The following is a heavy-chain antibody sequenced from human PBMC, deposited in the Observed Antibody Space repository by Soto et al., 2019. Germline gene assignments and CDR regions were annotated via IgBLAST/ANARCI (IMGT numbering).Heavy chain of an antibody. V-gene: IGHV6-1*01. J-gene: IGHJ6*02. CDR3: ALPGEDSDYYYYVIDV. D-gene: IGHD4-17*01. CDR2: TYYRSRSYS. CDR1: GDTVSSNSVA. Sequence: PSPTLSLACVGSGDTVSSNSVAWNWFMQSPTRGLEWLGRTYYRSRSYSDYAVSVRSRLDINADTSKIHVSLQLISVTPEVTAVYYCALPGEDSDYYYYVIDVCRQGTTVTVSS.